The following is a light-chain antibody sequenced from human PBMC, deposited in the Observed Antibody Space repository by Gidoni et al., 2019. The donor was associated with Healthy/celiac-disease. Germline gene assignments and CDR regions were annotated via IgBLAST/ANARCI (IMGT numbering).Light chain of an antibody. V-gene: IGKV1-9*01. Sequence: DIQLTQSPSFLSASVGDRVTITCWASQGISSYLAWYQQKPGKAPKLLIYAASTLQSGVPSRFSGSGSGTEFTLTISSLQPEHFATYYCQQLNSYPRTFGQGTKLEIK. CDR3: QQLNSYPRT. J-gene: IGKJ2*01. CDR2: AAS. CDR1: QGISSY.